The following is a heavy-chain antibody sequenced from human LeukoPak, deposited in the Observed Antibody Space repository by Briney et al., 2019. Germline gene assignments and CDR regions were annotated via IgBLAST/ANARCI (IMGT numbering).Heavy chain of an antibody. J-gene: IGHJ4*02. V-gene: IGHV1-69*04. CDR3: ARVQLIGVGEYFDY. CDR2: FIPILGIA. D-gene: IGHD1-1*01. CDR1: GGTFISYA. Sequence: SVKVSCKASGGTFISYAISWVRQAPGQGLEWMGRFIPILGIANYAQKFQGRVTITADKSTSTAYMELSSLRSEDTAVYYCARVQLIGVGEYFDYWGQGTLVTVSS.